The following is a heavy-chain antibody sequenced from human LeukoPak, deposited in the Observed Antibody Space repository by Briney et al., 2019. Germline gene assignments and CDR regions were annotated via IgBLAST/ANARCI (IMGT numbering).Heavy chain of an antibody. CDR3: ASRPTTWGFFDS. V-gene: IGHV4-39*01. CDR1: GGSISSSSYY. D-gene: IGHD4-17*01. J-gene: IGHJ4*02. CDR2: IYFSGST. Sequence: SETLSLTCTVSGGSISSSSYYWGWIRQPPGKGLELIGSIYFSGSTAYSPSLTSRVNISVDTSKNQFSLKLSSVTAADTAVYFCASRPTTWGFFDSWGQGTLVTVSS.